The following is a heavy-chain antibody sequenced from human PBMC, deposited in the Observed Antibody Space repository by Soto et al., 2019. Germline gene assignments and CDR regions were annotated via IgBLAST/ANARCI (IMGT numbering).Heavy chain of an antibody. D-gene: IGHD1-26*01. CDR1: GFTFSSYG. CDR2: IWYDGSNK. CDR3: ARDGRELSPGTFDY. J-gene: IGHJ4*02. V-gene: IGHV3-33*01. Sequence: QVQLVESGGGVVQPGRSLRLSCAASGFTFSSYGMHWVRQAPGKGLEWVAVIWYDGSNKYYADSVKGRFTISRDNSKNTLYLQMNSLRAEDTAVYYCARDGRELSPGTFDYWGQGTLVTVSS.